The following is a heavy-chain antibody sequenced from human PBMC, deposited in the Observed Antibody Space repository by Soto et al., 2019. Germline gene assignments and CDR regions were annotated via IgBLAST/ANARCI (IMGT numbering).Heavy chain of an antibody. CDR2: ISGSGGST. D-gene: IGHD3-10*01. CDR1: GFTFNNYA. V-gene: IGHV3-23*01. CDR3: AKDSALGLFDY. Sequence: EVQLLESGGGLVQRGGSLRLSCAASGFTFNNYAMTWVRQAPGKGLEGVSTISGSGGSTYYADSVKGRFTISRDNSKNTLYLQMNSLKAEDTAVYYCAKDSALGLFDYWGQGTLVTVSS. J-gene: IGHJ4*02.